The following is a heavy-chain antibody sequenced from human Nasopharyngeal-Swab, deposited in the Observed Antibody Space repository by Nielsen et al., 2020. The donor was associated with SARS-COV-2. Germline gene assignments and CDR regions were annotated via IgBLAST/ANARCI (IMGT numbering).Heavy chain of an antibody. J-gene: IGHJ4*02. CDR2: TEIGGTA. CDR3: ARDPDGWKPFDH. Sequence: GESLKISCAVSGLTVSSTYMSWVRQAPGKGLEWVSVTEIGGTAHYADSVKGRFSISRDSSTNTLYLQMNNVRAEDTAVYYCARDPDGWKPFDHWGQGTLVTVSS. CDR1: GLTVSSTY. D-gene: IGHD4-23*01. V-gene: IGHV3-53*01.